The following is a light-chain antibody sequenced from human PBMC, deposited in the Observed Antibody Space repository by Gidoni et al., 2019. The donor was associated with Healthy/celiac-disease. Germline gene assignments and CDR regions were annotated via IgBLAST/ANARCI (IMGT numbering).Light chain of an antibody. J-gene: IGKJ5*01. CDR2: AAS. CDR3: QQSYSTLIT. Sequence: DIQMTQSPSSLSASVGDRVTITCRASQRISSYLNWYQQKPGKAHKLLIYAASSLQSGVPSRFSGSGAGTDFTLTISSLQTEEFATYYCQQSYSTLITFXXXTRLEIK. V-gene: IGKV1-39*01. CDR1: QRISSY.